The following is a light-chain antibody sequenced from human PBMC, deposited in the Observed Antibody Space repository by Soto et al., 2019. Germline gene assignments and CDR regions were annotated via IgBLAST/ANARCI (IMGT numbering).Light chain of an antibody. CDR2: GAY. J-gene: IGKJ1*01. V-gene: IGKV3-20*01. CDR1: QSVSSN. Sequence: NVWTQSPGTLAVSREGRATLPRRASQSVSSNLAWYQQKPGQAPRLLIYGAYTRATGIPDRFGGSGSGTDFTLTISGLEPADSAVHSCQQYGSSPWTFGQGTK. CDR3: QQYGSSPWT.